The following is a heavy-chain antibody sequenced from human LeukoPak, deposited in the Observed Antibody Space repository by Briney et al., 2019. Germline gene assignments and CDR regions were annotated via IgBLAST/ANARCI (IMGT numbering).Heavy chain of an antibody. CDR2: ISGGTGST. J-gene: IGHJ4*02. CDR1: GFTFSSYA. D-gene: IGHD3-9*01. V-gene: IGHV3-23*01. Sequence: GGSLRLSCAASGFTFSSYAMSWVRQAPGKGLEWLSAISGGTGSTYYADSVKGRFTISRDNSKNTLYLQMNSLRAEDTAVYYCAKADSYYDLLTCFDFWGQGTLVTVSS. CDR3: AKADSYYDLLTCFDF.